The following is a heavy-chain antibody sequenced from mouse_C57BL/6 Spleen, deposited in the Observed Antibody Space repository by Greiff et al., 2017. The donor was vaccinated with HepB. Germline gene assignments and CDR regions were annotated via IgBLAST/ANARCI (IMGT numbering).Heavy chain of an antibody. CDR2: INYDGSST. V-gene: IGHV5-16*01. D-gene: IGHD1-1*01. CDR1: GFTFSDYY. CDR3: ARGPTTVVATKYPGYFDY. Sequence: EVQRVESEGGLVQPGSSMKLSCTASGFTFSDYYMAWVRQVPEKGLEWVANINYDGSSTYYLDSLKSRFIISRDNAKNIQYLQMSSLKSEDTATYYCARGPTTVVATKYPGYFDYWGQGATLTVSS. J-gene: IGHJ2*01.